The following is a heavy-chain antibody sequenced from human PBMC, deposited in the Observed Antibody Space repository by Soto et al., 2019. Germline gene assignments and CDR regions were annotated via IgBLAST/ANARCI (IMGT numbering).Heavy chain of an antibody. Sequence: GGSLRLSCAASGFTFSSYDMHWVRQATGKGLEWVSAIGTAGDTYYPGSVKGRFTISRENAKNSLYLQMNSLRAGDTAVYYCARDSGGYGDDAFDIWGQGTMVTVSS. CDR2: IGTAGDT. D-gene: IGHD4-17*01. V-gene: IGHV3-13*01. CDR1: GFTFSSYD. J-gene: IGHJ3*02. CDR3: ARDSGGYGDDAFDI.